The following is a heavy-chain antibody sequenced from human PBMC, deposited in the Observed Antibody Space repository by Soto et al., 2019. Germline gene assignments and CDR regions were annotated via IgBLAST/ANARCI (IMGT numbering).Heavy chain of an antibody. V-gene: IGHV3-33*01. D-gene: IGHD6-19*01. CDR2: IWADGINK. Sequence: QVQLVESGGGVVQPGRSLRLSCAASGFTFSNYGMHWVRQAPGKGLEWVAVIWADGINKYYADSVKGRFTISRDNSRNTLFLQMNSLRGEDTAVYYWARVAVSGTWWFDPWGRGTLVTVSS. CDR1: GFTFSNYG. CDR3: ARVAVSGTWWFDP. J-gene: IGHJ5*02.